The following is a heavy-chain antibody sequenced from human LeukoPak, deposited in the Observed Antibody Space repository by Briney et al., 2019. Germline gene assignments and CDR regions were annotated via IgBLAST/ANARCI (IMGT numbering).Heavy chain of an antibody. CDR2: INHSGST. V-gene: IGHV4-34*01. CDR1: GGSFSGYY. CDR3: ARGRHDFWSGSTLRRYYFDY. J-gene: IGHJ4*02. D-gene: IGHD3-3*01. Sequence: SETLSLTCAVYGGSFSGYYWSWIRQPPGKGLEWIGEINHSGSTNYNPSLKSRVTISVDTSKNQFSLKLSSVTAADTAVYYCARGRHDFWSGSTLRRYYFDYWGQGTLVTVSS.